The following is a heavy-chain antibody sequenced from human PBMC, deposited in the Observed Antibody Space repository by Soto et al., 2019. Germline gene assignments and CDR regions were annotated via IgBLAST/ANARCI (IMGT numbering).Heavy chain of an antibody. CDR1: GGSFSGYY. CDR3: ASARYCISTSCHTNWFDP. CDR2: IFYSGST. V-gene: IGHV4-34*12. D-gene: IGHD2-2*01. J-gene: IGHJ5*02. Sequence: SETLSLTCAVYGGSFSGYYWSWIRQPPGKGLEWIGSIFYSGSTYYNPSLKSRVTISVDTSKNQFSLKLSSVTAADTAVYYCASARYCISTSCHTNWFDPWGQGTLVTVSS.